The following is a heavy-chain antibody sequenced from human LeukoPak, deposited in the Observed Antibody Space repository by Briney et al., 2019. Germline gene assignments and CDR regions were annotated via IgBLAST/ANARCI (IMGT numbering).Heavy chain of an antibody. CDR3: VRDSDYLDY. Sequence: GRSLRLSCAASGFTFSSYGMHWVRQAPGKGLEWVAVIWYDGTNKYYADSVKGRFTISRDNSKNTLYLQMNSLRVEDTAMYYCVRDSDYLDYWGQGTLVTVSS. J-gene: IGHJ4*02. CDR1: GFTFSSYG. V-gene: IGHV3-33*01. CDR2: IWYDGTNK. D-gene: IGHD4/OR15-4a*01.